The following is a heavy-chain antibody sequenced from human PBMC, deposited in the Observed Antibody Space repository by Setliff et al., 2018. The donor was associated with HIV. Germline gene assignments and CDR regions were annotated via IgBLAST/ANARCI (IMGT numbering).Heavy chain of an antibody. Sequence: SETLSLTCTVSGGSISSSSYYWGLIRQPPGKGLEWIGSVYYSGTTYYNPSLKSRVTISVDTSKNQFSLKLSSVTAADTAVYYCATSREQLTPTYYYYYMDVWGKGTTVTVSS. CDR2: VYYSGTT. CDR3: ATSREQLTPTYYYYYMDV. J-gene: IGHJ6*03. V-gene: IGHV4-39*01. CDR1: GGSISSSSYY. D-gene: IGHD6-13*01.